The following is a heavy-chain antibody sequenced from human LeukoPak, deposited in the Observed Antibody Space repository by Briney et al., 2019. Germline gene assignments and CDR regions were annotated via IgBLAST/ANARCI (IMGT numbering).Heavy chain of an antibody. CDR3: ARDRYYDSSGYPYNWFDP. D-gene: IGHD3-22*01. V-gene: IGHV3-30*03. J-gene: IGHJ5*02. CDR2: ISYDGSNK. CDR1: GFTFSSYG. Sequence: GGSLRLSCAASGFTFSSYGMHWVRQAPGKGLEWVAVISYDGSNKYYADSVKGRFTISRDNAKNSLYLQMNSLRAEDTAVYYCARDRYYDSSGYPYNWFDPWGQGTLVTVSS.